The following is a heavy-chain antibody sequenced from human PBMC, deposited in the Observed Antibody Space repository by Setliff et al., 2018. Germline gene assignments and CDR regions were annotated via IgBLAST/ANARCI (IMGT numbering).Heavy chain of an antibody. V-gene: IGHV1-2*04. D-gene: IGHD1-26*01. CDR3: ARALGATITHFDY. CDR1: GGIFNSFP. J-gene: IGHJ4*02. CDR2: IIPLFETT. Sequence: ASVKVSCKASGGIFNSFPITWVRQAPGQGLEWMGRIIPLFETTNYVEKFQGWVTMTRDTSISTAYMELSRLRSDDTAVYYCARALGATITHFDYWGQGTLVTVSS.